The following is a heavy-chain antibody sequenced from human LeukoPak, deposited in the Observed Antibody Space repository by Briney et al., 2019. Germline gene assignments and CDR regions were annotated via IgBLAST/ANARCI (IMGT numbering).Heavy chain of an antibody. Sequence: GESLKISCKGSGYSFTTNWIGWVRQMPGKGLEWMGIIYPGDSETRYSPSFQGQVTISADKSISTAYLRWSSLKASDTAIYYCVRSRGYSYGYSYYFDYWGQGTLVTVSS. CDR1: GYSFTTNW. J-gene: IGHJ4*02. V-gene: IGHV5-51*01. CDR2: IYPGDSET. CDR3: VRSRGYSYGYSYYFDY. D-gene: IGHD5-18*01.